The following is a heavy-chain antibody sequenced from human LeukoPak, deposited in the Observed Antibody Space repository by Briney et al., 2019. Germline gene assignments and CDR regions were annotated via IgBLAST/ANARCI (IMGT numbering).Heavy chain of an antibody. D-gene: IGHD3-9*01. J-gene: IGHJ3*02. Sequence: SETLSLTCAVSGGSISSSNWWSWVRQPPGKGLEWIGEIYHSGSTNYNPSLKSRVTISVDKSKNQFSLKLSSVTAADTAVYYCASPGTYYDILTGYYWGNAFDIWGQGTMVTVSS. CDR1: GGSISSSNW. V-gene: IGHV4-4*02. CDR2: IYHSGST. CDR3: ASPGTYYDILTGYYWGNAFDI.